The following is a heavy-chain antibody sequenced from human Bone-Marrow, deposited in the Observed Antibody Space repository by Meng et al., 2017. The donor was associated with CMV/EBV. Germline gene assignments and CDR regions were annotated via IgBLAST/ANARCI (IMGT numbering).Heavy chain of an antibody. CDR1: GFTFSDYY. Sequence: GGSLKISCAASGFTFSDYYMSWIRQAPGKGLEWVSYISSSGSTIYYADSVKGRFTISRDNAKNSLYLQMNSLRAEDTAVYYCARLIGYCSSTSCYHYYGMDVWGQGTTVTVSS. J-gene: IGHJ6*02. V-gene: IGHV3-11*04. CDR2: ISSSGSTI. D-gene: IGHD2-2*01. CDR3: ARLIGYCSSTSCYHYYGMDV.